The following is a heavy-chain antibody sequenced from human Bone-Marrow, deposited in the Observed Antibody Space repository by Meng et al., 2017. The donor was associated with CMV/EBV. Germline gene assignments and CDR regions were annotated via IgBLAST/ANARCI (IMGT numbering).Heavy chain of an antibody. Sequence: SVKVSCKASGGTFSSYAISWVRQAPGQGLEWMGGIIPIFGTANYAQKFQGRVTITTDESTSTAYMELSSLKASDTAMYYCARLEYSSSEGDYWGQGTLVTVSS. CDR3: ARLEYSSSEGDY. J-gene: IGHJ4*02. D-gene: IGHD6-6*01. CDR1: GGTFSSYA. V-gene: IGHV1-69*05. CDR2: IIPIFGTA.